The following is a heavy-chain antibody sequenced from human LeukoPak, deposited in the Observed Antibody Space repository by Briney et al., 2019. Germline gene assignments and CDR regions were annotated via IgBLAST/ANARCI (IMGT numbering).Heavy chain of an antibody. CDR1: GYSFTNYW. CDR3: ATGYGSGRGAFDI. V-gene: IGHV5-10-1*01. D-gene: IGHD6-19*01. CDR2: IAPGGSYV. Sequence: KPGESLRISCQGSGYSFTNYWINWVRQMPGKGLEWMGRIAPGGSYVNYSPSFQGHVTISADKSITTAYLQWSSLKASDTAMYYCATGYGSGRGAFDIWGQGTMVTVSS. J-gene: IGHJ3*02.